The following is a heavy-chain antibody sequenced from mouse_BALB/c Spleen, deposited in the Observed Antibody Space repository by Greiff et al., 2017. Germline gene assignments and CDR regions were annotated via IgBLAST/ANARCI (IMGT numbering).Heavy chain of an antibody. CDR2: ISSGGGST. CDR1: GFAFSSYD. CDR3: ARDKYGNHYFDY. Sequence: EVQLVESGGGLVKPGGSLKLSCAASGFAFSSYDMSWVRQTPEKRLEWVAYISSGGGSTYYPDTVTGRFTISGDNAKNTLYLERSSLRSEDTAMYYCARDKYGNHYFDYWGQGTTLTVSS. V-gene: IGHV5-12-1*01. J-gene: IGHJ2*01. D-gene: IGHD2-10*02.